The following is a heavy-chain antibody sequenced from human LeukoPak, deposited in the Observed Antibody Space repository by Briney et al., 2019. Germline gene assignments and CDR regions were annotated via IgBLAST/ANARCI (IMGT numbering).Heavy chain of an antibody. D-gene: IGHD3-3*01. CDR2: IYTSGST. Sequence: PSESLSLTCTVSGGSISSYYWSWIRQPPGKGLEWIGYIYTSGSTNYNPSLKSRVTTSVDTSKNQFSLKLSSVTAADTAVYYCARLSRGEYDFWSGYGPNYMDVWGKGTTVTVSS. J-gene: IGHJ6*03. CDR1: GGSISSYY. CDR3: ARLSRGEYDFWSGYGPNYMDV. V-gene: IGHV4-4*09.